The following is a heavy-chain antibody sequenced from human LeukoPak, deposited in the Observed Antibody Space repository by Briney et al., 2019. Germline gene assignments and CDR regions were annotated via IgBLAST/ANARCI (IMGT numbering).Heavy chain of an antibody. CDR2: INPSIGST. V-gene: IGHV1-2*02. Sequence: ASVKVSCKASGCTFTDYYIHWVRQAPGQGLEWMGWINPSIGSTNYAQNFQDRVTMTRDISLTTAYMEVGGLRSADTAVFYCAREERGSTSSFDFWGQGSLVTVSS. J-gene: IGHJ4*02. CDR1: GCTFTDYY. D-gene: IGHD6-6*01. CDR3: AREERGSTSSFDF.